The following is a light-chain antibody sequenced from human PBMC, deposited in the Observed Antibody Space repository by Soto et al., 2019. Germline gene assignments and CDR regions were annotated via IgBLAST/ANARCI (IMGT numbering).Light chain of an antibody. J-gene: IGKJ1*01. V-gene: IGKV3-15*01. CDR2: GAD. CDR3: HQYNDWWT. Sequence: ETVMTQSPATLSVSPGERVTLSCRASQSVSSNLAWYQQKPGQAPRLLIYGADTRATGVPARFSGSGSGTEFTLTISSLQSEDFAVYYCHQYNDWWTFGHGTKVEIK. CDR1: QSVSSN.